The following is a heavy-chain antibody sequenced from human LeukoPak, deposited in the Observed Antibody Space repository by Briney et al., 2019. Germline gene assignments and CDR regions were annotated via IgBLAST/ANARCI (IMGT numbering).Heavy chain of an antibody. CDR1: GYTFTGYY. D-gene: IGHD5-12*01. Sequence: ASVKVSCKASGYTFTGYYMHWVRQAPGQGLEWMGWINPNSGGTNYAQKFQGRVTMTRDTSTSTVYMELSSLRSEDTAVYYCARQTPMRQVATITPYYYYGMDVWGQGTTVTVSS. CDR2: INPNSGGT. V-gene: IGHV1-2*02. J-gene: IGHJ6*02. CDR3: ARQTPMRQVATITPYYYYGMDV.